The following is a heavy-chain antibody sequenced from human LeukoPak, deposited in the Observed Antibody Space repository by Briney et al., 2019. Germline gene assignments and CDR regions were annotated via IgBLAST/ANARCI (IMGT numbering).Heavy chain of an antibody. D-gene: IGHD3-10*01. V-gene: IGHV1-8*01. Sequence: GASVKVSCKASGYTFTTYDINWVRQVTGQGLEWMGWMNPNSGNTGYAQKIQGRVTMTRNTSINTAYMELSSLRSEDTAVYYCARGPCRDYGSGSSWFDPWGQGTLVTVSS. CDR2: MNPNSGNT. CDR1: GYTFTTYD. J-gene: IGHJ5*02. CDR3: ARGPCRDYGSGSSWFDP.